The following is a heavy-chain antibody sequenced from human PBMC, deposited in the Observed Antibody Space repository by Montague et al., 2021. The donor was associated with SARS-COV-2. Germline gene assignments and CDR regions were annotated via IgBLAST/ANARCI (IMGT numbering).Heavy chain of an antibody. CDR3: AREKADFWSGLNGWFDL. CDR2: IYYSGST. J-gene: IGHJ5*02. D-gene: IGHD3-3*01. CDR1: GGSISSYY. V-gene: IGHV4-59*01. Sequence: SETLSLTCTISGGSISSYYWSWIRQPPGKGLEWIGYIYYSGSTNYNPSLKSRVTISVDTSKNQFSLKLSSVTAADTAVYYCAREKADFWSGLNGWFDLWGQGTMVTVSS.